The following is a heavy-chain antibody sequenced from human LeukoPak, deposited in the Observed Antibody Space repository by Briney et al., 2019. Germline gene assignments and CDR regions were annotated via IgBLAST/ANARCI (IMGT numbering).Heavy chain of an antibody. J-gene: IGHJ4*02. CDR2: INPNSGGT. V-gene: IGHV1-2*06. CDR1: GYTFTGYY. CDR3: ARDEPRKGGLLSTDY. D-gene: IGHD2-21*02. Sequence: ASVKVSCKASGYTFTGYYMHWVRQAPGQGLEWMGRINPNSGGTNYAQKFQGRVTTTRDTSISTAYMELSRLRSDDTAVYYCARDEPRKGGLLSTDYWGQGTLVTVSS.